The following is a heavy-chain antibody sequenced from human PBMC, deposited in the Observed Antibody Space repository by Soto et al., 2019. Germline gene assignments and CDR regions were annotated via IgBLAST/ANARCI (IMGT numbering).Heavy chain of an antibody. CDR3: ARHGGKFFDY. CDR2: IFHSGIT. Sequence: QVQLQESGPGLVQPSGTLSLTCAVSGGSVSSSNWWTWVRQPAGEGLEWIGQIFHSGITSYNPSLKRRITISLDKSKNHLSLTLISVTAADTAVYYCARHGGKFFDYWGHGPLVTVSS. J-gene: IGHJ4*01. D-gene: IGHD2-15*01. V-gene: IGHV4-4*02. CDR1: GGSVSSSNW.